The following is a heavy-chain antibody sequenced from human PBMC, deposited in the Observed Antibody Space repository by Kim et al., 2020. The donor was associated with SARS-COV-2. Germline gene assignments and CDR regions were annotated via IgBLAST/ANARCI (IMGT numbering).Heavy chain of an antibody. V-gene: IGHV4-34*01. CDR3: ARGMSGTPGAEYFQH. CDR2: INHSGST. J-gene: IGHJ1*01. Sequence: SETLSLTCAVYGGSFSGYYWSWIRQPPGKGLEWIGEINHSGSTNYNPSLKSRVTISVDTSKNQFSLKLSSVTAADTAVYYCARGMSGTPGAEYFQHWGQGTLVTVSS. CDR1: GGSFSGYY. D-gene: IGHD2-15*01.